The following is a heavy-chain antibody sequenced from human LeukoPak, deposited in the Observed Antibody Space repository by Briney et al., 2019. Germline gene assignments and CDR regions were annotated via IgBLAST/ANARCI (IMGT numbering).Heavy chain of an antibody. CDR2: INPNSGGT. Sequence: ASVKVSCKASGYTFTGYYMHWVRQAPGQGLEWMGWINPNSGGTNYAQKFQGRVTMTRDTSISTAYMELSRLRSDDTAVYYCARVGDFWSGYYHIGAFDIWGQGTMVTVSS. CDR1: GYTFTGYY. CDR3: ARVGDFWSGYYHIGAFDI. V-gene: IGHV1-2*02. J-gene: IGHJ3*02. D-gene: IGHD3-3*01.